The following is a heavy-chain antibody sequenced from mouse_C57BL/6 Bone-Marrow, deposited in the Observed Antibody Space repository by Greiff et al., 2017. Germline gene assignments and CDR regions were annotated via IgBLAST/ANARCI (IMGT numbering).Heavy chain of an antibody. V-gene: IGHV8-8*01. D-gene: IGHD1-1*01. CDR3: TRMNITTVVGASMDY. CDR1: GFSLSTFGMG. CDR2: IWWDDDK. Sequence: ESGPGILQPSQTLSLTCSFSGFSLSTFGMGVGWIRQPSGKGLEWLAHIWWDDDKYYNPALERRLPISKDTSKNQEILKIGNVDAADTATYCGTRMNITTVVGASMDYWGQGTSVTVSS. J-gene: IGHJ4*01.